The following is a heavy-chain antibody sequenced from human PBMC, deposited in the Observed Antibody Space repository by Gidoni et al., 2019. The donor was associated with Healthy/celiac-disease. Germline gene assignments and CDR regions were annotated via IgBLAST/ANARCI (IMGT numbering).Heavy chain of an antibody. Sequence: QVQLVQSGAEVKKPGSSVKVSCKASGGTFSSYAISWVRQAPGTGREWMGGIIPICGTANYAQKFQGRGTITADESTSTAYMELSSLRSEDTAVYYCARGGLVGATDYYYYGMDVWGQGTTVTVSS. J-gene: IGHJ6*02. CDR3: ARGGLVGATDYYYYGMDV. CDR1: GGTFSSYA. V-gene: IGHV1-69*01. CDR2: IIPICGTA. D-gene: IGHD1-26*01.